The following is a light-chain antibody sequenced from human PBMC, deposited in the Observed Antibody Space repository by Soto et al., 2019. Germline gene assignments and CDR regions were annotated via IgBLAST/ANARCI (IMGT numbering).Light chain of an antibody. J-gene: IGKJ2*01. CDR2: AAS. CDR3: QQSYSTPYT. Sequence: DIQMTQSPSSLSASVGERVTITCRASQSISSYLNWYQQKPGTAPKLLIYAASSLQSGVPSRFSGSGSGTDFTLTISSLQPEDFATYHCQQSYSTPYTFGQGTKLEIK. CDR1: QSISSY. V-gene: IGKV1-39*01.